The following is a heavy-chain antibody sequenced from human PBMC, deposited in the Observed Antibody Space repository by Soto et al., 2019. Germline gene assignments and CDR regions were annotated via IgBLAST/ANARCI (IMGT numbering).Heavy chain of an antibody. CDR1: GYTFTSYG. Sequence: GASVKVCCKASGYTFTSYGISWVRQDTGQGLEWMGWISAYNGNTNYAQKLQGRVTMTTDTSTSTAYMELRSLRSDDTAVYYCARDWPSRITIFGVGPSRKAFDIWGQGTMVSVSS. CDR3: ARDWPSRITIFGVGPSRKAFDI. V-gene: IGHV1-18*01. D-gene: IGHD3-3*01. J-gene: IGHJ3*02. CDR2: ISAYNGNT.